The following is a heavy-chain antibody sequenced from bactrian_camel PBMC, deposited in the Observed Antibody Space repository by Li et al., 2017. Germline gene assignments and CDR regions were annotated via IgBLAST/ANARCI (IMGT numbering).Heavy chain of an antibody. CDR2: IAGDGQT. D-gene: IGHD5*01. Sequence: HVQLVESGGGSVMSGGSLRLSCAASGFADSKYCMAWFRQAPGREREGVAHIAGDGQTTYVDSVKGRFTISQDNAKRTGYLQMNSLKPGDTAMDYCAADDYNLGLARSYTYWGQGTQVTVS. J-gene: IGHJ4*01. V-gene: IGHV3S53*01. CDR1: GFADSKYC. CDR3: AADDYNLGLARSYTY.